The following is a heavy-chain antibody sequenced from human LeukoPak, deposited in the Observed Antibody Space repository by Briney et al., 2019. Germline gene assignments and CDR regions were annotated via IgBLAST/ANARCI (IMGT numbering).Heavy chain of an antibody. CDR2: IYYSGST. D-gene: IGHD3-10*01. V-gene: IGHV4-59*01. Sequence: PSETLSLTCTVSGGSISSYYWSWIRQPPGKGLEWIGYIYYSGSTNYNPSLKSRVTISVDTSKNQFSLELSSVTAADTAVYYCARGSGSKTLGYYYYGMDVWGQGTTVTVSS. CDR3: ARGSGSKTLGYYYYGMDV. J-gene: IGHJ6*02. CDR1: GGSISSYY.